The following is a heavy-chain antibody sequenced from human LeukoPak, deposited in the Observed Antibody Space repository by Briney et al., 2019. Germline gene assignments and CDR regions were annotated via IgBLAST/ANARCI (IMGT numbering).Heavy chain of an antibody. CDR2: ISAGATTT. D-gene: IGHD3-10*01. J-gene: IGHJ5*02. CDR1: GFTFRSHA. V-gene: IGHV3-23*01. Sequence: SGGSLRLSCAASGFTFRSHAMHWVRQAPGKGLEWVSGISAGATTTYYADSVKGRFTISRDNSKNTLYLQMNSLRAEDTAVYYCASYGSADFDPWGQGTLVTVSS. CDR3: ASYGSADFDP.